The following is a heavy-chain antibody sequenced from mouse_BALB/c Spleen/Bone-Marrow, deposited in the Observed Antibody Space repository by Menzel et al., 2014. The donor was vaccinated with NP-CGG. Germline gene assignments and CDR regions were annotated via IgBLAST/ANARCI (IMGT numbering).Heavy chain of an antibody. Sequence: EVKLVESGGGLVQPGGSRKLSCAASGLTFSSFGMHWVRQAPEKGLEWVAYISSGSSTIYYADTVKGRFTISRDNPKNTLFLQMTSLRSEDTAMYYCARSLYYRYDFFDYWGQGTTLTVSS. CDR3: ARSLYYRYDFFDY. D-gene: IGHD2-14*01. V-gene: IGHV5-17*02. J-gene: IGHJ2*01. CDR2: ISSGSSTI. CDR1: GLTFSSFG.